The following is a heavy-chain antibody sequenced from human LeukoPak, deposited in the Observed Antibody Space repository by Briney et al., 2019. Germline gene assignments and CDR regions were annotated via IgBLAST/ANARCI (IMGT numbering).Heavy chain of an antibody. V-gene: IGHV4-34*01. CDR3: ARGRNYDFWSGIYYYYYMDV. CDR1: GGSFSGYY. J-gene: IGHJ6*03. Sequence: KPSETLSLTCAVYGGSFSGYYWSWIRQPPGKGLEWIGEINHSGSTNYNPSLKSRVTISVDTSKNQFSLKLSSVTAADTAVYYCARGRNYDFWSGIYYYYYMDVWGKGTTVTVSS. CDR2: INHSGST. D-gene: IGHD3-3*01.